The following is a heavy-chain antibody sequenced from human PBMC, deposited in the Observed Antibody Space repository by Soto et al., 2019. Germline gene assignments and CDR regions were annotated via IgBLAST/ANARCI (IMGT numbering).Heavy chain of an antibody. CDR1: GFTFTRHS. CDR2: ISGTGSTI. J-gene: IGHJ6*04. V-gene: IGHV3-48*01. CDR3: AREMNGMDV. Sequence: GGSLRLSCAASGFTFTRHSMNWVRQAPGKGLEWVSCISGTGSTIHYADSVKGRFTISRDNAKNSQYLQMKSLRAEDTAVYYCAREMNGMDVWGKGTTVTVSS.